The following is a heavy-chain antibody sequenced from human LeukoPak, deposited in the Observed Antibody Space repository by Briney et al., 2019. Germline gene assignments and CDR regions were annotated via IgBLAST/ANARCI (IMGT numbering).Heavy chain of an antibody. CDR1: GYTFTGYY. Sequence: GASVKVSCKASGYTFTGYYVHWVRQAPGQGLEWMAWINTASGVANYAQKFQGRVTLTRDKSITTVYMELSSLRSEDTAVYYCAMGYDSSGYYSIFDYWGQGTLVTVSS. J-gene: IGHJ4*02. CDR2: INTASGVA. V-gene: IGHV1-2*02. D-gene: IGHD3-22*01. CDR3: AMGYDSSGYYSIFDY.